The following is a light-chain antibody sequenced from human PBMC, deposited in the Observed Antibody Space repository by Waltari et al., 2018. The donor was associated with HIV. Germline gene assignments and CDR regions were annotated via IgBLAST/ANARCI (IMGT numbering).Light chain of an antibody. CDR2: GGN. V-gene: IGLV3-19*01. CDR1: SLRSFF. J-gene: IGLJ1*01. CDR3: HSRDTNGERYV. Sequence: SSELTQDPIVSVALGQTIKITCQGDSLRSFFANWYQHRPGQAPVLVVYGGNRRPSCIPDRFSASNSGNTSSLIISKSEAGDEADYFCHSRDTNGERYVFGGGT.